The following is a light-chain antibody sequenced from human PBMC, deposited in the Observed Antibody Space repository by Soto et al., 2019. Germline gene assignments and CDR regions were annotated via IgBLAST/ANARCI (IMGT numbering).Light chain of an antibody. CDR3: LQHSTYPLT. Sequence: DIQMTQFPSSLSASVGDRGTITCRASQGFRLDLGWYQQKPGKAPKRLIYAASSLESGVTSRSSGSGSGTEFTRAISSLQPEDSATFYCLQHSTYPLTFGQGTKVEIK. CDR1: QGFRLD. J-gene: IGKJ1*01. CDR2: AAS. V-gene: IGKV1-17*01.